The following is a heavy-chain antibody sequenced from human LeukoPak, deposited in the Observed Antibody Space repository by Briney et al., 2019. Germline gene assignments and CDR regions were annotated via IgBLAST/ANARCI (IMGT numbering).Heavy chain of an antibody. J-gene: IGHJ6*02. CDR1: GGSISSYY. Sequence: PSETLSLTCTVSGGSISSYYWSWTRQPPGKGLEWLGYIYYSGSTNYNPSLKSRVTISVDTSKTQFSLKLSSVTAADTAVYYCARDRGYSGYDPNYYYYYGMDVWGQGTTVTVSS. CDR2: IYYSGST. D-gene: IGHD5-12*01. CDR3: ARDRGYSGYDPNYYYYYGMDV. V-gene: IGHV4-59*01.